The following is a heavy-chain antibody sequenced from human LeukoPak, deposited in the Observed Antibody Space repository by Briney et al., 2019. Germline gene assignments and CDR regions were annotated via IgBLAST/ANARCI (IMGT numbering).Heavy chain of an antibody. CDR1: GFTFSSYG. D-gene: IGHD2-2*01. CDR2: ISYDGSNK. Sequence: GGSLRLSCAASGFTFSSYGMHWVRQAPGKGLEWVAVISYDGSNKYYADSVKGRFTISRDNSKNTLYLQMNSLRAEDTAVYYCAKDALRYCSSTSCFHYFDYWGQGTLVTVSS. J-gene: IGHJ4*02. V-gene: IGHV3-30*18. CDR3: AKDALRYCSSTSCFHYFDY.